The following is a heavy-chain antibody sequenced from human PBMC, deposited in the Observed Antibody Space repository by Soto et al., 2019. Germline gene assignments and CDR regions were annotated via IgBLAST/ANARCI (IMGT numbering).Heavy chain of an antibody. CDR1: GFSFGNYD. CDR3: AGAYSGRRPRRADYDYAMDV. V-gene: IGHV3-13*05. Sequence: GGSLRLSCAASGFSFGNYDLHWVRQAPGKGLEWVSAIGEADDQYYIASAKGRLTVSRVNAKKSLYLHMNNLRVQDTAIYYCAGAYSGRRPRRADYDYAMDVWGRGTTVTVSS. D-gene: IGHD2-15*01. J-gene: IGHJ6*02. CDR2: IGEADDQ.